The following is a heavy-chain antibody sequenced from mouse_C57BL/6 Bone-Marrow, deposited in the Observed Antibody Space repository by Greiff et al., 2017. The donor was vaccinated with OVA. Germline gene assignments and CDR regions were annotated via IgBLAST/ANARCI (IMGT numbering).Heavy chain of an antibody. D-gene: IGHD1-1*01. Sequence: QLKESGAELARPGASVKLSCKASGYTFTSYGISWVKQRTGQGLEWIGEIYPRSGNTYYNEKFKGKATLTADKSSSTAYMELRSLTSEDSAVYFCGTTSGAYWGQGTLVTVSA. V-gene: IGHV1-81*01. CDR2: IYPRSGNT. CDR1: GYTFTSYG. J-gene: IGHJ3*01. CDR3: GTTSGAY.